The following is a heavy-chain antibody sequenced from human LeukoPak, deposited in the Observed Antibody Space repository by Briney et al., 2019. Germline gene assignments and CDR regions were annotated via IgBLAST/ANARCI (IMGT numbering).Heavy chain of an antibody. CDR2: IKQDGSEK. J-gene: IGHJ4*02. Sequence: GGSLRLSCAASGFTFSSYWMSWVRQAPGKGLEWVANIKQDGSEKYYVDSVKGRFTISRDNAKNSLYLQMNSLRAEGTAVYYCATRTYSSGWYWNYWGQGTLVTVSS. V-gene: IGHV3-7*01. CDR1: GFTFSSYW. D-gene: IGHD6-19*01. CDR3: ATRTYSSGWYWNY.